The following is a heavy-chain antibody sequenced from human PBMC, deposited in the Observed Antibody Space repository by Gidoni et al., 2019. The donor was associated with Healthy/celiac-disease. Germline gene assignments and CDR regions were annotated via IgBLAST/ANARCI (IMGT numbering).Heavy chain of an antibody. CDR1: GGSISSYY. V-gene: IGHV4-59*01. D-gene: IGHD2-15*01. Sequence: QVQLQESGTGLVKPSETLSLTCTVSGGSISSYYWSWIRQPPGKGLEWIGYIYYSGSTNYNPSLKSRVSISVDPSKNQFSLKLSSVTAADTAVYYCAREGDCSGFIDYWGQGTLVTVSS. CDR2: IYYSGST. J-gene: IGHJ4*02. CDR3: AREGDCSGFIDY.